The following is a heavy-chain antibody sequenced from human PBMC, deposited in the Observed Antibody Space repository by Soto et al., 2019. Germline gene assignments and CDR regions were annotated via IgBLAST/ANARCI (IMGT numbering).Heavy chain of an antibody. J-gene: IGHJ5*02. D-gene: IGHD2-15*01. CDR2: ISWNSGSI. Sequence: EVQLVESGGGLVQPGRSLRLSCAASGFTFDDYAMHWVRQAPGKGLEWVSGISWNSGSIGYADSVKGRFTISRDNAKNSLYLQMNSLRAEDTALYYCAKDYHQGGIWNNGWFDPWGQGTLVTVSS. V-gene: IGHV3-9*01. CDR1: GFTFDDYA. CDR3: AKDYHQGGIWNNGWFDP.